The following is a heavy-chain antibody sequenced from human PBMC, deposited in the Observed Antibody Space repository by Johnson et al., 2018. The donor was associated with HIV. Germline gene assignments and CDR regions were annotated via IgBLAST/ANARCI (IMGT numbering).Heavy chain of an antibody. V-gene: IGHV3-33*03. J-gene: IGHJ3*01. D-gene: IGHD4-23*01. CDR3: AKSPGKDNGGNSGGIDF. Sequence: QVQLVESGGGVVQPGGSLRLSCAASGFTFDDYGMSWVRQAPGEGLEWVAVIWYDGSNKNYTESVKGRFSISRDNSKNTLYLQMNSLRAEDTATYYCAKSPGKDNGGNSGGIDFWGQGTRVTVSS. CDR2: IWYDGSNK. CDR1: GFTFDDYG.